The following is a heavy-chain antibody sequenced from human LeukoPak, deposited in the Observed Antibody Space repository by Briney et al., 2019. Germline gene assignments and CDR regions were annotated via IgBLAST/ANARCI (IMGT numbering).Heavy chain of an antibody. CDR2: ISWNSGSI. CDR3: AKDIADDILTGYYTPRAFDI. CDR1: GFTFDDYA. Sequence: QSGRSLRLSCAASGFTFDDYAMHWVRQAPGKGLEWVSGISWNSGSIGYADSVKGRFTISRDNAKNSLYLQMHSLRAEDTALYYCAKDIADDILTGYYTPRAFDIWGQGTMVTVSS. J-gene: IGHJ3*02. V-gene: IGHV3-9*01. D-gene: IGHD3-9*01.